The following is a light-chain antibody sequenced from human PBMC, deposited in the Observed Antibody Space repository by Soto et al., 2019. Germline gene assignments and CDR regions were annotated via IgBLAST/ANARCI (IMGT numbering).Light chain of an antibody. CDR1: QSVSGNH. CDR2: GAS. V-gene: IGKV3-20*01. Sequence: EIVLTQSPGTLSLSPGERATLSCRASQSVSGNHVAWYQQKPGQAPRLLIHGASSRATGIPDRFSGSGSGTDFTLTISTLEPEDFAVYYCQQYGGSPYSFGQGTKLEIE. CDR3: QQYGGSPYS. J-gene: IGKJ2*03.